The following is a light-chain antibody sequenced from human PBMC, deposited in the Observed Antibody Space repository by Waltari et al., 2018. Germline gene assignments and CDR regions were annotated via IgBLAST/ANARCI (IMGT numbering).Light chain of an antibody. J-gene: IGKJ2*01. CDR1: QDIQTF. CDR3: LQYDNLPYA. Sequence: DTQMTQSPSSLSASVGDRVTITCQASQDIQTFLNWFKQKPGKAPQLLIYDACKLETGVPSRFSGSGSGTSFTFTISSLQPHDSAGYFCLQYDNLPYAFGQGTRLEI. CDR2: DAC. V-gene: IGKV1-33*01.